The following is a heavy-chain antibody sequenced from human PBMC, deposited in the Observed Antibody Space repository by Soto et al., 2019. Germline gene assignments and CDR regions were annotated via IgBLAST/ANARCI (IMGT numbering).Heavy chain of an antibody. CDR3: ASLGNRGNSSNGVCQSTYYMDV. D-gene: IGHD2-8*01. Sequence: QVQLQESGPGLVKPSVTLSLTCAVSNGSISSVIWWTCVRQSPGKGLEWLGEIYPSGTTNYSPSLESRITVSVVETKNQFSLKLNSVTAADEAIYYCASLGNRGNSSNGVCQSTYYMDVWGKGTTVAVSS. CDR1: NGSISSVIW. CDR2: IYPSGTT. J-gene: IGHJ6*03. V-gene: IGHV4-4*02.